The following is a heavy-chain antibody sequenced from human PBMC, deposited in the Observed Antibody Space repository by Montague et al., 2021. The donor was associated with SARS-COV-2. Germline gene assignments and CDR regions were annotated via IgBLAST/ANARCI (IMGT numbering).Heavy chain of an antibody. CDR3: ARDSFVVVPAASNYYYYYGMDV. J-gene: IGHJ6*02. D-gene: IGHD2-2*01. V-gene: IGHV3-7*01. CDR1: GFTFSSYW. Sequence: SLRLSCAASGFTFSSYWMSWVRQAPGKGLEWVANIKQDGSEKYYVDSVKGRFTISRDSAKNSLYLQMNSLRAEDTVVYYCARDSFVVVPAASNYYYYYGMDVWGQGTTVTVSS. CDR2: IKQDGSEK.